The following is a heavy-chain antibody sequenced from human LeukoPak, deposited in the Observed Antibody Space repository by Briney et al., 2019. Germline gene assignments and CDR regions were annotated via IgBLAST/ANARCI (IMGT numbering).Heavy chain of an antibody. CDR1: GFIFSSYE. Sequence: GGSLRLSCAASGFIFSSYEMNWVRQAPGKGPEWVSYISTTGSTIYYADSVKGRFTISRDNAKNSLFLQMDSLRAEDTAVYCCARGSDGRGVTYYYYYAMDVWGQGTTVTVSS. V-gene: IGHV3-48*03. CDR2: ISTTGSTI. D-gene: IGHD3-10*01. CDR3: ARGSDGRGVTYYYYYAMDV. J-gene: IGHJ6*02.